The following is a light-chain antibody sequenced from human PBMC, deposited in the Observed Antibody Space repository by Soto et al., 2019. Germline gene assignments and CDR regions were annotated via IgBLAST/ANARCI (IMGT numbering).Light chain of an antibody. Sequence: QSVLTQPASVSGSPGQSITISCTGTSSDVGGYNYVSWYQHHPGKAPKLMIYDVSNRPSGVSNRFSGSKSGNTASLTISGLQAEDEADYYCSSYTSSNPRVFGGGTKLTVL. V-gene: IGLV2-14*01. CDR3: SSYTSSNPRV. J-gene: IGLJ2*01. CDR2: DVS. CDR1: SSDVGGYNY.